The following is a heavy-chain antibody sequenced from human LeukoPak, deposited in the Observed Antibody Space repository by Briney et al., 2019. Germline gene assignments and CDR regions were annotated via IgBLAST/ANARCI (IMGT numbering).Heavy chain of an antibody. J-gene: IGHJ6*03. D-gene: IGHD1-1*01. CDR3: ARDPGTTNYYYYYMDV. CDR2: IYHSGST. Sequence: ASETLSLTCTVSGYSISSGYYWGWIRQPPGKGLEWIGSIYHSGSTYYNPSLKSRVTISVDTSKNQFSLKLSSVTAADTAVYYCARDPGTTNYYYYYMDVWGKGTTVTVSS. CDR1: GYSISSGYY. V-gene: IGHV4-38-2*02.